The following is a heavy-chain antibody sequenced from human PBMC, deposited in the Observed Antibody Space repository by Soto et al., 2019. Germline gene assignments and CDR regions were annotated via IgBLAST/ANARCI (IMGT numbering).Heavy chain of an antibody. D-gene: IGHD4-17*01. V-gene: IGHV4-30-2*01. CDR1: GGSISSGGYS. CDR2: IYHSGST. J-gene: IGHJ4*02. Sequence: QLQLQESGSGLVKPSQTLSLTCAVSGGSISSGGYSWSWIRQPPGKGLEWIGYIYHSGSTYYNPSLKSRVTISVDRSKNQFSLKLSSVTAADTAVYYCASAAHDYGDYGLDYWGQGTLVTVSS. CDR3: ASAAHDYGDYGLDY.